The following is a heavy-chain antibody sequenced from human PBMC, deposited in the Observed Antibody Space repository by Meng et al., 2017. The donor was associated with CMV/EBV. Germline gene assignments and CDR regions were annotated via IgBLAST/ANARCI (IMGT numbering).Heavy chain of an antibody. Sequence: SVKVSCKASGYTFTSYYINWVRQATGQGLEWMGWMNPNIGNTGYAQKFQGRVTITRNTSISTAYMELCSLRSEDTAVYYCARGVPDYYDSSGYYNFDYWGQGTLVTVSS. J-gene: IGHJ4*02. CDR2: MNPNIGNT. V-gene: IGHV1-8*03. D-gene: IGHD3-22*01. CDR3: ARGVPDYYDSSGYYNFDY. CDR1: GYTFTSYY.